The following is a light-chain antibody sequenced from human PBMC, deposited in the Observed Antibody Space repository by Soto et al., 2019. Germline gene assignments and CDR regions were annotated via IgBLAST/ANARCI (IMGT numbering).Light chain of an antibody. CDR1: QAVNTR. V-gene: IGKV3-11*01. Sequence: EIVLTQSPATLSSFPGYRFTLSCRASQAVNTRLAWYQHKPGQAPRLLIYLTSNRAAGIPARFSGSGSETDFTLTISDVEPEDFAVYYCHQRQSWPRTFGQGTKVDIK. J-gene: IGKJ1*01. CDR3: HQRQSWPRT. CDR2: LTS.